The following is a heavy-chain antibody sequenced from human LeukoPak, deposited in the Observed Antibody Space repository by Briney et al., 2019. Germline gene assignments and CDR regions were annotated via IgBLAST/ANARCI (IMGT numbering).Heavy chain of an antibody. D-gene: IGHD1-7*01. CDR2: IKQDGSEK. CDR1: GFTFSSYG. CDR3: ARDDWNYAFDY. Sequence: GGSLRLSCAASGFTFSSYGMHWVRQAPGKGLEWVANIKQDGSEKYYVDSVKGRFTISRDNAKNPLYLQMNSLRAEDTAVYYCARDDWNYAFDYWGQGTLVTVSS. V-gene: IGHV3-7*01. J-gene: IGHJ4*02.